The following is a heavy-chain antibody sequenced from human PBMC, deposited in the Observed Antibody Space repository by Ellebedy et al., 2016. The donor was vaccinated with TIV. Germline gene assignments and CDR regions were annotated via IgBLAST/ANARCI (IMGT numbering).Heavy chain of an antibody. CDR3: ARDVPEPGQGGWPPGYFFDL. Sequence: GESLKISCTASGFTFNIFALHWVRLTPDKGLEWLGVIMYDGTNRWYVDSLEGRFTISRANAKNTVYRQMNSLRPEDTAMYYCARDVPEPGQGGWPPGYFFDLWGQGTLVTVSS. CDR2: IMYDGTNR. CDR1: GFTFNIFA. J-gene: IGHJ4*02. D-gene: IGHD6-19*01. V-gene: IGHV3-30-3*01.